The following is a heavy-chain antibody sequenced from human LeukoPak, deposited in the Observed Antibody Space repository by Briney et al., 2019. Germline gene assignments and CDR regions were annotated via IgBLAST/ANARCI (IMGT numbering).Heavy chain of an antibody. V-gene: IGHV3-33*01. Sequence: GGSLRLSCAASGFTFSSYGMHWVRQAPRKGLEWGAVIWYDGSNKYYADTVKGRFTISRDNSKNTLYLQMNSLRAEDTAVYYCARVRYSSSWYDYWGQGTLVTVSS. CDR2: IWYDGSNK. CDR3: ARVRYSSSWYDY. CDR1: GFTFSSYG. D-gene: IGHD6-13*01. J-gene: IGHJ4*02.